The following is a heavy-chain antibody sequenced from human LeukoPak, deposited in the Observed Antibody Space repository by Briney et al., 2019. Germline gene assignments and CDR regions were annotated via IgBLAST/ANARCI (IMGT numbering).Heavy chain of an antibody. CDR3: AREAVAGGSGSNYYYYGVDV. CDR1: GGSISVYY. Sequence: KPSETLSLTCTVSGGSISVYYWSWIRQPPGKGLEWIGYFSYSGGTNYNPSLKSRVTISFDTSKNHFSLKLSSVTAADTAVYYCAREAVAGGSGSNYYYYGVDVWGQGTTVTVSS. D-gene: IGHD3-10*01. CDR2: FSYSGGT. V-gene: IGHV4-59*01. J-gene: IGHJ6*02.